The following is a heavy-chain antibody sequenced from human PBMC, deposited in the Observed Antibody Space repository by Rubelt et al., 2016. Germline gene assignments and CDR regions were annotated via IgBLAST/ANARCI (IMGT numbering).Heavy chain of an antibody. D-gene: IGHD6-13*01. Sequence: QVQLVESGGGVVQPGRSLRLSCAASGFTFSNYGMHWVRQAPGKGLEWVAVIWYDGVNKYYGDSVKGRFIISRDNSKNTLFLQMNSLTAEDTAIYYCAKDYSSGWYEDWGQGTQVTVSS. CDR3: AKDYSSGWYED. J-gene: IGHJ4*02. V-gene: IGHV3-33*06. CDR2: IWYDGVNK. CDR1: GFTFSNYG.